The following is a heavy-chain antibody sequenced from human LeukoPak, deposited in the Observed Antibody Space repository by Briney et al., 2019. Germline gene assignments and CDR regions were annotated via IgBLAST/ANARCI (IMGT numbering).Heavy chain of an antibody. CDR3: AGSSGYSNWFDP. Sequence: SETLSLTCTVSGYSISSGYYWGWIRQPPGKGLEWIGSIYHSGSTYYDPSLKSRVTISVDTSKNQFSLKLSSVTAADTAVYYCAGSSGYSNWFDPWGQGTLVTVSS. D-gene: IGHD3-22*01. J-gene: IGHJ5*02. CDR2: IYHSGST. CDR1: GYSISSGYY. V-gene: IGHV4-38-2*02.